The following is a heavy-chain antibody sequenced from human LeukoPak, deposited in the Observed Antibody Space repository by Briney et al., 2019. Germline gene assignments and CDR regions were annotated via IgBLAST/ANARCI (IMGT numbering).Heavy chain of an antibody. Sequence: GGSLRLSCAASGFSFSSYGMHWIRQAPGKGLEWVSYINSGGSPIYYADSVKGRFTISRDNAKNSLYLQMNSLRAEDTAIYYCVRAVPAAILGAFDIWGQGTMVTVSS. J-gene: IGHJ3*02. D-gene: IGHD2-2*02. CDR3: VRAVPAAILGAFDI. V-gene: IGHV3-48*04. CDR1: GFSFSSYG. CDR2: INSGGSPI.